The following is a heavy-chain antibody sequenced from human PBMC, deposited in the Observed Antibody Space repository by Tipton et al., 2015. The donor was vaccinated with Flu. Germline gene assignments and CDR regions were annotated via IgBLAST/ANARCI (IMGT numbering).Heavy chain of an antibody. CDR1: GDSISSSSHY. Sequence: TLSLTCTVSGDSISSSSHYWGWIRQPPGKGLEWIGSIYHSGSTYYNPSLKSRVTISVDTSKNQFSLKLSSVTAADTAVYYCARGLGVVVAVAFDIWGQGTMVTVSS. D-gene: IGHD2-15*01. CDR3: ARGLGVVVAVAFDI. J-gene: IGHJ3*02. V-gene: IGHV4-39*07. CDR2: IYHSGST.